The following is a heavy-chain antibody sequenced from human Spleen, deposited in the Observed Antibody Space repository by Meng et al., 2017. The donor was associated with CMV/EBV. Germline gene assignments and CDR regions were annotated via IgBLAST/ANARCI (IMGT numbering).Heavy chain of an antibody. Sequence: GESLKISCAASGFTFSSYAMSWVRQAPGKGLEWVSAISGSGGSTYYADSVKGRFTISRDNSKNTLYLQMNSLRAEDTAVYYCARGGHSSSWHLGHWGQGTLVTVSS. CDR3: ARGGHSSSWHLGH. D-gene: IGHD6-13*01. J-gene: IGHJ4*02. CDR2: ISGSGGST. CDR1: GFTFSSYA. V-gene: IGHV3-23*01.